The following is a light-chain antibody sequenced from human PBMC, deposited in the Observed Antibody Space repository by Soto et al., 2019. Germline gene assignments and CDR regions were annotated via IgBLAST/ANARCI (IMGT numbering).Light chain of an antibody. CDR1: QTTSGKY. V-gene: IGKV3-20*01. J-gene: IGKJ5*01. CDR3: QHYGSSPPVT. Sequence: TQSPGTLSLSPGESATLSCRTSQTTSGKYLAWYQQRPGLAPRLLVYGASRRATGIPDRFRGSGSGTEFTLTISGLEPEDFAVYFCQHYGSSPPVTFGQGTRLEIK. CDR2: GAS.